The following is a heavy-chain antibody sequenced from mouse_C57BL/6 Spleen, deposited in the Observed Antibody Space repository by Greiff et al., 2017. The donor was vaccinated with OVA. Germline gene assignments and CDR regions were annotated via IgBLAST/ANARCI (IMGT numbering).Heavy chain of an antibody. D-gene: IGHD4-1*01. CDR1: GFNIKDDY. J-gene: IGHJ2*01. Sequence: EVHLVESGAELVRPGASVKLSCTASGFNIKDDYMHWVKQRPEQGLEWIGWIDPENGDTEYASKFQGKATITADTSSNTAYLQLSSLTSEDTAIYYCTTNWDTPSDYGGKGTTLTVSS. CDR3: TTNWDTPSDY. V-gene: IGHV14-4*01. CDR2: IDPENGDT.